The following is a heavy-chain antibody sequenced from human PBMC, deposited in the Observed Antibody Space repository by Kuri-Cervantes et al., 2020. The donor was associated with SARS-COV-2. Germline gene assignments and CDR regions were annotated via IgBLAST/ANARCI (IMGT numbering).Heavy chain of an antibody. D-gene: IGHD2-21*01. CDR2: ISYDGSNK. V-gene: IGHV3-30-3*01. CDR3: AGARHVMDS. Sequence: LSLTCAASGFTFSSYAMHWVRQAPGKGLEWVAVISYDGSNKYYADSVKGRFTISRDNSKNTLYLQMNSLRAEDTAVYYCAGARHVMDSWGQGTLVTVSS. J-gene: IGHJ4*02. CDR1: GFTFSSYA.